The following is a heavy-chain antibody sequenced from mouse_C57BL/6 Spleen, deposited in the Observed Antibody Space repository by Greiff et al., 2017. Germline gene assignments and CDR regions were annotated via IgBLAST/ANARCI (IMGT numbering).Heavy chain of an antibody. Sequence: EVQLQQSGGGLVKPGGSLKLSCAASGFTFSDYGMHWVRQAPEKGLEWVAYISSGSSTIYYADTVKGRFTISRDNAKNTLFLQMTSLRSEDTAMYYCARGGTGPMDYWGQGTSVTVSS. CDR3: ARGGTGPMDY. D-gene: IGHD3-3*01. CDR1: GFTFSDYG. CDR2: ISSGSSTI. J-gene: IGHJ4*01. V-gene: IGHV5-17*01.